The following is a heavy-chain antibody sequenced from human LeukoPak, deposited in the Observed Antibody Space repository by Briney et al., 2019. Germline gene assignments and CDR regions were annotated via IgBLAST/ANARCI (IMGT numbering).Heavy chain of an antibody. Sequence: GESLKISCTTSGYTFTNYWIAWVCQMPGGGLEWMGIIYPGNSDTRYSPSFQGQVTISADKSITTAYLQWSSLKASDSAIYYCARLPGLSHLYTGSTYHYHYMDVWGKGTTVTVSS. J-gene: IGHJ6*03. D-gene: IGHD3-10*01. CDR1: GYTFTNYW. V-gene: IGHV5-51*01. CDR2: IYPGNSDT. CDR3: ARLPGLSHLYTGSTYHYHYMDV.